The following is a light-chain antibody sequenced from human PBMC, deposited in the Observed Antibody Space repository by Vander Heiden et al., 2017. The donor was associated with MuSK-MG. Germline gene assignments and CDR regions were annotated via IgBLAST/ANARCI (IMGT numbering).Light chain of an antibody. V-gene: IGKV3-15*01. CDR1: QCVSGN. J-gene: IGKJ1*01. CDR2: GAS. CDR3: QQYNNGPET. Sequence: EIVMTQSPATLSVSPGERATLSCGASQCVSGNLAWYQRKPGQAPRLLIYGASTRATGIPARFSGSGSGTEFTLTISSLQSEDFALYYCQQYNNGPETFGQGTKVEIK.